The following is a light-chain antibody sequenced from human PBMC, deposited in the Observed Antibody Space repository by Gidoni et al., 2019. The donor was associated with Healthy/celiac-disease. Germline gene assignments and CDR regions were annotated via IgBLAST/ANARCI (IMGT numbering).Light chain of an antibody. J-gene: IGKJ1*01. V-gene: IGKV1-5*03. CDR3: QQYNSYPET. Sequence: DIQMSQSPSTLSASVGDRVTITCRASQSISSWLDWYQQKPGKAPKLLIYKASSLESGVPSRFSGSGSGTEFTLTISSLQPDDFATYYCQQYNSYPETFGRGTKVEIK. CDR2: KAS. CDR1: QSISSW.